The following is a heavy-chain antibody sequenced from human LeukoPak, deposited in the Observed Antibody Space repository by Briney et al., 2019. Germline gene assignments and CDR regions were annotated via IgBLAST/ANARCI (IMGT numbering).Heavy chain of an antibody. V-gene: IGHV4-38-2*01. CDR2: IYHSGTT. J-gene: IGHJ4*02. CDR3: ACSRDLYSPLDY. D-gene: IGHD5-24*01. CDR1: GYSISSGYF. Sequence: PSETLSLTCAVSGYSISSGYFWGWIRQPPGKGLEWIGSIYHSGTTYYNPSLKSRITISVDTSKNQLSLKLSSVTAADTALYYCACSRDLYSPLDYWGQGTLVTVSS.